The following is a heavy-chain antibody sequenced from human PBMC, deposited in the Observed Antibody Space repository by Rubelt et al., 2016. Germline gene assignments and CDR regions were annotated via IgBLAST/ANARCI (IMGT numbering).Heavy chain of an antibody. CDR3: ATQGYCSSTSCYGAY. CDR1: GFTFTNYW. V-gene: IGHV3-74*01. D-gene: IGHD2-2*01. CDR2: ISTDGRST. Sequence: EVQLVESGGGLVQPGGSLRLSCAASGFTFTNYWTHWVRQAPGKGLVWISRISTDGRSTSYADSVKGRFTISRDNAKNSLYLQMNSLRDEDTAVYYCATQGYCSSTSCYGAYWGQGTLVTVSS. J-gene: IGHJ4*02.